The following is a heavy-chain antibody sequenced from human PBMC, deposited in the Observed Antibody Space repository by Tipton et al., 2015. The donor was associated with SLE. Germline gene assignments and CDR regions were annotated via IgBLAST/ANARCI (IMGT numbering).Heavy chain of an antibody. CDR2: ISGDSATI. J-gene: IGHJ6*02. V-gene: IGHV3-48*01. CDR3: ARTFAFARTDV. CDR1: GFTFSIYT. D-gene: IGHD2-21*01. Sequence: SLRLSCAASGFTFSIYTMNWVRQAPGKGLEWISYISGDSATIYYADSVKGRFTISRDNAKNSLYLHINNLRAEDTAVYYCARTFAFARTDVWGQGTTVTVSS.